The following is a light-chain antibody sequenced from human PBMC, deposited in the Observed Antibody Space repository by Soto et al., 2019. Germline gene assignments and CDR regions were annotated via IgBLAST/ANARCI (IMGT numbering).Light chain of an antibody. Sequence: EIVLTQSPGTLSLSPGERATLSCRASQSVSSDYLAWYQQKPGQAPRLLVYGASSRATGIPDRFSGSGVGTDFTLTISRLEPEDFAVYYCQQYGSSPITFGQGTRLEIK. CDR2: GAS. J-gene: IGKJ5*01. V-gene: IGKV3-20*01. CDR3: QQYGSSPIT. CDR1: QSVSSDY.